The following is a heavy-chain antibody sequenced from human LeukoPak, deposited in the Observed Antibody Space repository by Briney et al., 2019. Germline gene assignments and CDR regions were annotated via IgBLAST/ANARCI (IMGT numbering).Heavy chain of an antibody. CDR1: GFRFSTYW. J-gene: IGHJ4*02. V-gene: IGHV3-7*01. Sequence: GGSLRLSCAASGFRFSTYWMSWVRQAPGKGLEWVANIKQDGNEKYYVDSVKGRFTISRDNAKNSLDLQMNSLRAEDTAIYYCARDTLGEGEDANYAVYYFDYWGQGTLVTVSS. CDR3: ARDTLGEGEDANYAVYYFDY. CDR2: IKQDGNEK. D-gene: IGHD4/OR15-4a*01.